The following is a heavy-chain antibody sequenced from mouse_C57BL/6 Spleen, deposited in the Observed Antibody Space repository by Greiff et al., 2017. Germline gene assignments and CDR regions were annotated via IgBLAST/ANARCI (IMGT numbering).Heavy chain of an antibody. V-gene: IGHV1-69*01. CDR2: IDPYDSYT. Sequence: VQLQQPGAELVMPGASVKLSCKASGYTFTSYWMHWVKQRPGQGLEWIGEIDPYDSYTNYNQKFKGKSTLTVDKSSSTAYMQLSSLTSEDSAVYYCARVRGFYAMDYWGQGTSVTVSS. CDR1: GYTFTSYW. J-gene: IGHJ4*01. CDR3: ARVRGFYAMDY.